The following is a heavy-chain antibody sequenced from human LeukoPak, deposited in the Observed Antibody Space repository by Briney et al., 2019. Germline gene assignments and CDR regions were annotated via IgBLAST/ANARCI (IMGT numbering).Heavy chain of an antibody. CDR1: GFTFSTYG. CDR3: ARASITMVRGVIIQFHYMDV. CDR2: ISGSGATT. V-gene: IGHV3-23*01. D-gene: IGHD3-10*01. Sequence: GGSLGLSCAASGFTFSTYGMSWVRQAPGKGLEWVSTISGSGATTYFADSVKGRFTISRDNSRNTLYLQMNSLRAEDTAVYYCARASITMVRGVIIQFHYMDVWGKGTTVTVSS. J-gene: IGHJ6*03.